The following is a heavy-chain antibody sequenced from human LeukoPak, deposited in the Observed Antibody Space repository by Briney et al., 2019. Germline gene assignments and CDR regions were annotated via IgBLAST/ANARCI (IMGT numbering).Heavy chain of an antibody. D-gene: IGHD6-19*01. CDR2: IIPILGIA. V-gene: IGHV1-69*02. CDR3: ASYLIAVAGSFDY. Sequence: SVKVSCKASGGTFSSYTISWVRQAPGQGLEWMGRIIPILGIANYAQKFQGRATITADKSTSTAYMELSSLRSEDTAVYYCASYLIAVAGSFDYWGQGTLVTVSS. J-gene: IGHJ4*02. CDR1: GGTFSSYT.